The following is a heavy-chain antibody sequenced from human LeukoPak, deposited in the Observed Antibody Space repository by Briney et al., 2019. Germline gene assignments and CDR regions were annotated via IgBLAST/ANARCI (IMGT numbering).Heavy chain of an antibody. D-gene: IGHD3-22*01. CDR2: IYYSGST. J-gene: IGHJ3*02. V-gene: IGHV4-59*12. CDR3: ARERGSGYPHDAFDI. CDR1: GGSISSYY. Sequence: SETLSLTCTVSGGSISSYYWSWIRQPPGKGLEWIGYIYYSGSTNYNPSLKSRVTISVDTSKNQFSLKLSSVTAADTAVYYCARERGSGYPHDAFDIWGQGTMVTVSS.